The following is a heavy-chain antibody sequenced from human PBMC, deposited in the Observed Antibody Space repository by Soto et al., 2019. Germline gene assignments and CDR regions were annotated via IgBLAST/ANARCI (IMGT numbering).Heavy chain of an antibody. D-gene: IGHD2-2*01. Sequence: QVQLVQSGAEVKKPGASVKVSCKASGYTFTSYGISWVRQAPGQGLEWMGWISAYNGNTNYAQKLQGRVTMTTDTSTSTAYMELRSLRSDDTAVYYCATIIVLVPAAMRGDYYYGMDVWGQGTTVTVSS. CDR3: ATIIVLVPAAMRGDYYYGMDV. CDR2: ISAYNGNT. CDR1: GYTFTSYG. V-gene: IGHV1-18*01. J-gene: IGHJ6*02.